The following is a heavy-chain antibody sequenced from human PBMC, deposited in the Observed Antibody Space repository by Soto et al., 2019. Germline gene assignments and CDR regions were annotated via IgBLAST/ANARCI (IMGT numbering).Heavy chain of an antibody. V-gene: IGHV4-31*03. CDR1: GGSISSGGYY. Sequence: SETLSLTCTVSGGSISSGGYYWSWIRQHPGKGLEWIGYIYYSGSTYYNPSLKSRVTISVDTSKNQFSLKLSSVTAADTAVYYCAREIPPSENYCSSTSCYRGNWFDPWGQGTLVTVSS. D-gene: IGHD2-2*01. J-gene: IGHJ5*02. CDR2: IYYSGST. CDR3: AREIPPSENYCSSTSCYRGNWFDP.